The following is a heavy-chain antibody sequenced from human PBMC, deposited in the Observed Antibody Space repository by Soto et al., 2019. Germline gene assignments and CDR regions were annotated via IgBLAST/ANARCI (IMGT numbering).Heavy chain of an antibody. Sequence: PGGSLRLSCAASGFIFNTYGMHWVRQAPGKGLEWVAVIWPDGGNKYYADSVSGQFTISRDNSKNTVFLQMNSLSADDTAVYYCSRAAWFYYGMDVWGQGTTVTVSS. D-gene: IGHD3-22*01. CDR1: GFIFNTYG. CDR3: SRAAWFYYGMDV. J-gene: IGHJ6*02. CDR2: IWPDGGNK. V-gene: IGHV3-33*01.